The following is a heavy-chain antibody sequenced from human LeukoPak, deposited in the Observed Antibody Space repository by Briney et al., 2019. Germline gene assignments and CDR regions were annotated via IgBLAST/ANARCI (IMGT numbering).Heavy chain of an antibody. CDR2: IWYDGSNK. Sequence: GGSLRLSCAAPGFTFSSYGMHWVRQAPGKGLEWVAVIWYDGSNKYYADSVKGRFTISRDNSKNTLYLQMDSLRVEDTAVYYCAREWVTVFGGFDYWGQGTLVTVSS. CDR3: AREWVTVFGGFDY. CDR1: GFTFSSYG. V-gene: IGHV3-33*01. D-gene: IGHD3-3*01. J-gene: IGHJ4*02.